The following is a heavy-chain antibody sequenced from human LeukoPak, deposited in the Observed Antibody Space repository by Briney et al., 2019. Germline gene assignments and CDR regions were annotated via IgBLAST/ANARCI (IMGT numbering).Heavy chain of an antibody. D-gene: IGHD1-26*01. J-gene: IGHJ4*02. CDR2: IHYSGST. CDR1: GGSISSGGYY. V-gene: IGHV4-31*03. Sequence: SQTLSLTCTVSGGSISSGGYYWSWIRQHPGKGLEWIGYIHYSGSTYYNPSLKSRVTISVDTSKNQFSLKLSSVTAADTAVYYCARSTGIHGSYWPSLFVYWGQGTLVSVCS. CDR3: ARSTGIHGSYWPSLFVY.